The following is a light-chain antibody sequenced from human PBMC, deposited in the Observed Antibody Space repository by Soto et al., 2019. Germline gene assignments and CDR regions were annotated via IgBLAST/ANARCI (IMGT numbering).Light chain of an antibody. Sequence: DIVMTQSPDSLAVSLGERATANCKTRQSVLYGSNNKNYLAWYHQKPRQPLKLHIYWAYTRESGVPYRFTGSGSGTDFTLTISSLQAEDVAVYYCQQYYSPRTWTFGQGTRVEVK. V-gene: IGKV4-1*01. CDR1: QSVLYGSNNKNY. CDR2: WAY. CDR3: QQYYSPRTWT. J-gene: IGKJ1*01.